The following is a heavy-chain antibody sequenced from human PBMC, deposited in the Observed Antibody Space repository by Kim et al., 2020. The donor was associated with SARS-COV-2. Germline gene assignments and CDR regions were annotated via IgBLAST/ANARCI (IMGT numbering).Heavy chain of an antibody. J-gene: IGHJ6*02. CDR3: AKAQRNVVPNGMDV. D-gene: IGHD3-16*01. V-gene: IGHV3-23*03. Sequence: GGSLRLSCAASGFSFNTYAMSWVRQAPGKGLEWVSLIYSGGSSTYYADSVKGRFTISRYNSKNTLYLQMNSLRAEDTAIYYCAKAQRNVVPNGMDVWGQGTTVTVTS. CDR1: GFSFNTYA. CDR2: IYSGGSST.